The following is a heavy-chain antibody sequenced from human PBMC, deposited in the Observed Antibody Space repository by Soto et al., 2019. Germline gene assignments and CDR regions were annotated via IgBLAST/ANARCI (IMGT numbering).Heavy chain of an antibody. CDR1: GFTFSNYG. V-gene: IGHV3-30*18. D-gene: IGHD2-21*02. Sequence: GGSLRLSCAASGFTFSNYGMHWVRQAPGKGLEWVAVISYDGSNKYYADSVEGRFTISRDNSKKTLFLQMNSRRLEDTAVYYCAKDLHLHTAHDYIYSWGQGNLVTISS. CDR2: ISYDGSNK. J-gene: IGHJ4*02. CDR3: AKDLHLHTAHDYIYS.